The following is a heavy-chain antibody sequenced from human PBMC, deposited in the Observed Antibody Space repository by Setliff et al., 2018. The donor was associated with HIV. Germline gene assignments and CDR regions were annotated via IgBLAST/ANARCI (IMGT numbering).Heavy chain of an antibody. CDR2: INRSGST. J-gene: IGHJ4*02. V-gene: IGHV4-34*01. CDR1: GGSLSGHF. CDR3: AKLLPAADMAREIDS. Sequence: PSETLSLTCAVYGGSLSGHFWSWIRQPPGKGLEWIGEINRSGSTNYNSSLKSRVTISVDTSKNQFSLKLISVSAADTAVYYCAKLLPAADMAREIDSWGQGTLVTVSS. D-gene: IGHD2-2*01.